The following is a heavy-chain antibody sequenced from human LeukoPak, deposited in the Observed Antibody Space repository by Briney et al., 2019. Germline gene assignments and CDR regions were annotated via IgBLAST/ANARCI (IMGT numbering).Heavy chain of an antibody. J-gene: IGHJ2*01. V-gene: IGHV3-30-3*01. D-gene: IGHD6-19*01. CDR2: ISYDGSNK. Sequence: GGSLRLSCAASGFTFSSYAMHWVRQAPGKGLEWVAVISYDGSNKYYADSVKGRFTISRDNSKNTLYLQMNSLRAEDTAVYYCARDLYEGAGTNWYFDLWGRGTLVTVSS. CDR3: ARDLYEGAGTNWYFDL. CDR1: GFTFSSYA.